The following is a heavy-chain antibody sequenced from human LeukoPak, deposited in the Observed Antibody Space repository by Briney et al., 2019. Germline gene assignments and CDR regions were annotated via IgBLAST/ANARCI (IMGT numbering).Heavy chain of an antibody. J-gene: IGHJ6*03. V-gene: IGHV1-8*03. CDR3: ASLRGYGSGSYYPWYMDV. Sequence: ASVKVSCKASGYTFTSYDINWVRQATGQGLEWMGWMNPNSGNTGYAQKFQGRVTITRNTSISTAYMELSSLRSEDTAVYYCASLRGYGSGSYYPWYMDVWGKGTTVTISS. D-gene: IGHD3-10*01. CDR1: GYTFTSYD. CDR2: MNPNSGNT.